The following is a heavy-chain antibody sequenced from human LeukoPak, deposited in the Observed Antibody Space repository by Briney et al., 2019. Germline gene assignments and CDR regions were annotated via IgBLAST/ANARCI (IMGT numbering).Heavy chain of an antibody. CDR1: GGSISSYY. V-gene: IGHV4-59*01. J-gene: IGHJ3*02. CDR2: IYYSGST. Sequence: SETLSLTCTVSGGSISSYYWNWIRQPPGKGLEWIGYIYYSGSTNYNPSLKSRVTISVDTSKNQFSLKLSSVTAADTAVYYCARDPPPTDCSGGSCYGAFDIWGQGTMVTVSS. D-gene: IGHD2-15*01. CDR3: ARDPPPTDCSGGSCYGAFDI.